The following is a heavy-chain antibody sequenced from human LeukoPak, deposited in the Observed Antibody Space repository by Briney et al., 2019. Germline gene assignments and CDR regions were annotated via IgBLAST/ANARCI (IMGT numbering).Heavy chain of an antibody. V-gene: IGHV3-30-3*01. CDR1: GFTFSSSS. CDR2: ISYDGINK. Sequence: PGRSLRLSCAASGFTFSSSSLHWVRQAPGRGLEWVALISYDGINKYYADSIKGRFTISRDNSKNTLYLQMNSLRAEDTALYYCARPRDGNNFNYFDYWGQGTLVTVST. D-gene: IGHD5-24*01. J-gene: IGHJ4*02. CDR3: ARPRDGNNFNYFDY.